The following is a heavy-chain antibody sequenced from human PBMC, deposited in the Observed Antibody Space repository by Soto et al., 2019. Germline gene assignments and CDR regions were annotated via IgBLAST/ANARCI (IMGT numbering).Heavy chain of an antibody. CDR3: ARLGGGDNYYYYGMDV. D-gene: IGHD2-21*02. Sequence: GEALKISCKGSGYSFTSYWIGWVRQIPGKGLEWMGIIYPGDSDTRYSPSFQGQVTISADKSISTAYLQWSSLKASDTAMYYCARLGGGDNYYYYGMDVWGQGTTVLVSS. CDR1: GYSFTSYW. CDR2: IYPGDSDT. J-gene: IGHJ6*02. V-gene: IGHV5-51*01.